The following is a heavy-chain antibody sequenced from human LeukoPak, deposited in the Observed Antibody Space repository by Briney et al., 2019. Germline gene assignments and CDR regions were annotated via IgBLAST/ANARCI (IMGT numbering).Heavy chain of an antibody. Sequence: ASVKVSCKASGGTFSSYAISWVRQAPGQGLEWMGWISAYNGNTNHAQNVQGRVTMTTDTSTSTAYMELRSLRFDDTAVYYCARAAGGLRPFDYWGQGTLVTVSS. V-gene: IGHV1-18*01. CDR3: ARAAGGLRPFDY. D-gene: IGHD1-14*01. J-gene: IGHJ4*02. CDR2: ISAYNGNT. CDR1: GGTFSSYA.